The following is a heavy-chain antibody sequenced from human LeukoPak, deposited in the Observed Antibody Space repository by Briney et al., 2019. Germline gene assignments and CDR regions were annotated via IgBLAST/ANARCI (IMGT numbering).Heavy chain of an antibody. CDR3: AKVRAETLGGRGFDY. Sequence: AISGSGGSTYYADSVKGRFTISRDNSKNTLFLQMNSLRAEDMALYYCAKVRAETLGGRGFDYWGQGTLVTVSS. D-gene: IGHD1-14*01. J-gene: IGHJ4*02. CDR2: ISGSGGST. V-gene: IGHV3-23*01.